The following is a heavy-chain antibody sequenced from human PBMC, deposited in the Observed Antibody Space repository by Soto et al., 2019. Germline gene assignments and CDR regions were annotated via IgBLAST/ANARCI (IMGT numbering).Heavy chain of an antibody. V-gene: IGHV1-18*01. CDR1: GYSFTSYG. Sequence: QVQLVQSGPEVKNPGASVKVSCKASGYSFTSYGISWVRQAPGQGLEWMGWISGYNGQTNYAQRFRNRVTFTTDTSKNTAYMELRSLRTDDTAIYYCARDGRKELWVDGLNAMDVWGQGTTVTVSS. J-gene: IGHJ6*02. CDR2: ISGYNGQT. D-gene: IGHD1-26*01. CDR3: ARDGRKELWVDGLNAMDV.